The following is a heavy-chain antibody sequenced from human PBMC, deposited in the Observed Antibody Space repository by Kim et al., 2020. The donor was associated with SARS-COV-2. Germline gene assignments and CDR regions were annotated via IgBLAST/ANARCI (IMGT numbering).Heavy chain of an antibody. CDR3: ARAGEVTTFNWFDP. CDR1: GFAFGDYY. CDR2: ISFDGDPT. Sequence: GGSLRLSCAASGFAFGDYYMSWIRQAPGKGLEWISYISFDGDPTYYADSVKGRFTVSRDNATKTLFLQMNSLRVEDTAVYYFARAGEVTTFNWFDPWGQG. V-gene: IGHV3-11*01. J-gene: IGHJ5*02. D-gene: IGHD4-17*01.